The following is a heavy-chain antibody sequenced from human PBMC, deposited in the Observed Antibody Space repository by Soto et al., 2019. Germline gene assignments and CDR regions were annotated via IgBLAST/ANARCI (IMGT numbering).Heavy chain of an antibody. CDR1: GGSISSSNW. J-gene: IGHJ5*02. D-gene: IGHD3-10*01. CDR2: IYHSGST. Sequence: SETLSLTCAVSGGSISSSNWWSWVRQPPGKGLEWIGEIYHSGSTNYNPSLKSRVTISVDTSKNQFSLKLSSVTAADTAVYYCARHFSGNWYYFDPWGQGTLVTVSS. V-gene: IGHV4-4*02. CDR3: ARHFSGNWYYFDP.